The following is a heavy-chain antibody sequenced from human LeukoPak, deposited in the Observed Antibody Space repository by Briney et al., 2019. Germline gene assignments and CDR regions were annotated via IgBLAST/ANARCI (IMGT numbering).Heavy chain of an antibody. D-gene: IGHD2-2*03. CDR3: ARDLDIVVVPASWFYP. V-gene: IGHV3-21*01. Sequence: GGSLRLSCAASGFTFSTYSMNWVRQAPGSGLEWVSSISSSSKYIYYADSVKGQFTISRDDDKNSLSLQMNSLRAEDTAFYYCARDLDIVVVPASWFYPWGQGTLVTVSS. CDR2: ISSSSKYI. CDR1: GFTFSTYS. J-gene: IGHJ5*02.